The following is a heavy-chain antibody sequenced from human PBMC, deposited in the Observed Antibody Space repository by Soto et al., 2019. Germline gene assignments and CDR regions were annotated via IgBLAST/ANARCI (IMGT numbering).Heavy chain of an antibody. CDR3: ARVGDGYSFDY. V-gene: IGHV4-59*01. D-gene: IGHD5-12*01. J-gene: IGHJ4*02. CDR2: IYYSGST. CDR1: GGSISSYY. Sequence: SETLSLTCTVSGGSISSYYWSWIRQPPGKGLEWIGYIYYSGSTNYNPSLKSRVTISVDTSKNQFSLKLSSVTAADTAVYYRARVGDGYSFDYWGQGTLVTVSS.